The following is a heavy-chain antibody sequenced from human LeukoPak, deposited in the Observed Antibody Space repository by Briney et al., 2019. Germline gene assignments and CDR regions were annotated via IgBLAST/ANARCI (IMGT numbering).Heavy chain of an antibody. J-gene: IGHJ3*02. V-gene: IGHV4-38-2*02. CDR2: LYHSGST. CDR1: GYSISTGYY. CDR3: ARDSFNYYDSSGYYGAFDI. D-gene: IGHD3-22*01. Sequence: SETLSLTCTVSGYSISTGYYWDWIRPPPGKGLEWIGSLYHSGSTYYSPSLKSRITISLDTSKNQFSLKLSSVTAADTAVYYCARDSFNYYDSSGYYGAFDIWGQGTMVTVSS.